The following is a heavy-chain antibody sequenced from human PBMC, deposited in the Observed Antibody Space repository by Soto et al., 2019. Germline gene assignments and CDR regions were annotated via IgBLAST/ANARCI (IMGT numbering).Heavy chain of an antibody. J-gene: IGHJ6*02. D-gene: IGHD2-2*01. V-gene: IGHV3-74*01. Sequence: EVQLVESGGGLVQPGGSLRLSCTASGFNFSRFWTHWVRQVPGRGLVWVSHINSDGSRTSYADSVKGRFTISRDNAKNTLYVQMNSLSAEDTAVYYCARDLSSCSSARCYSFYYGMDVWGQGTTVTVSS. CDR1: GFNFSRFW. CDR3: ARDLSSCSSARCYSFYYGMDV. CDR2: INSDGSRT.